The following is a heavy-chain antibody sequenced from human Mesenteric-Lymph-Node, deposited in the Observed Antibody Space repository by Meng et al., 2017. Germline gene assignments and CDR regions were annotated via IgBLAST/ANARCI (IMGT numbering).Heavy chain of an antibody. CDR2: IWYDGSNK. J-gene: IGHJ5*02. CDR1: GFTFSSYG. Sequence: GGSLRLSCAASGFTFSSYGMHWVRQAPGKGLEWVAVIWYDGSNKYYADSVKGRFTISRDNSKNTLYLQMNSLRAEDTAVYYCARDSVVVGWFDPWGQGTLVTVSS. D-gene: IGHD2-15*01. CDR3: ARDSVVVGWFDP. V-gene: IGHV3-33*01.